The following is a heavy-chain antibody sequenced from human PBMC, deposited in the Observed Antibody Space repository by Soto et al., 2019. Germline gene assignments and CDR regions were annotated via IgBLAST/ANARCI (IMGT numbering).Heavy chain of an antibody. D-gene: IGHD6-19*01. CDR1: GFTFGTYA. Sequence: SGGSLRLSCAASGFTFGTYAMNWVRQAPGKGLEWVSSTPGSGGSAYYADSVRGRFTISRDNSKNTVYLQLDSLRPEDSAIYYCAKGGSSGWFYFDFWGQGTQLTVSS. V-gene: IGHV3-23*01. J-gene: IGHJ4*02. CDR3: AKGGSSGWFYFDF. CDR2: TPGSGGSA.